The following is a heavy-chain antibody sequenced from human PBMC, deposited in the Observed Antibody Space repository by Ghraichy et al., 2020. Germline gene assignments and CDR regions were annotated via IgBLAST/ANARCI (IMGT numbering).Heavy chain of an antibody. J-gene: IGHJ4*02. V-gene: IGHV3-23*01. CDR3: AKRCIVGATGKYFDY. CDR1: GLTFSSYA. D-gene: IGHD1-26*01. Sequence: GESLNISCAVSGLTFSSYAMSWVRQAPGKGLEWVSAISGGGGSTFYADSVKGRFTISRDDSKSTLYLQMNSLRAEDTAVYYCAKRCIVGATGKYFDYWGQGTLVTVSS. CDR2: ISGGGGST.